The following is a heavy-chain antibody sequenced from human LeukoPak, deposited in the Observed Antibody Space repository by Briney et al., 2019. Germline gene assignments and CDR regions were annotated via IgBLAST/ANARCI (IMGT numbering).Heavy chain of an antibody. V-gene: IGHV3-7*01. CDR1: GFNFSSYL. CDR3: ARVQQWLAGFDY. Sequence: GGSLRLSCAASGFNFSSYLMSWVRQAPAKGLEGVANIKQDGSEKYYVDSVKGRFTIPRDNAKNSLYLQMNSLRAEDTAVYYCARVQQWLAGFDYWGQGTLVTVSS. J-gene: IGHJ4*02. D-gene: IGHD6-19*01. CDR2: IKQDGSEK.